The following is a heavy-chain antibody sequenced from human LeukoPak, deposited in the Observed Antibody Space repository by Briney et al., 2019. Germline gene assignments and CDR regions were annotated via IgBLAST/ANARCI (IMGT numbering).Heavy chain of an antibody. CDR3: ARLYSGGPAYSGSYPPYYYYGMDV. CDR1: GGSISSSSYY. J-gene: IGHJ6*02. D-gene: IGHD1-26*01. CDR2: IYYSGST. Sequence: PSETLSLTCTVSGGSISSSSYYWGWIRQPPGKGLEWIGSIYYSGSTYYNPSLKSRVTISVDTSKNQFSLKLSSVTAADTAVYYCARLYSGGPAYSGSYPPYYYYGMDVWGQGTTVTVSS. V-gene: IGHV4-39*07.